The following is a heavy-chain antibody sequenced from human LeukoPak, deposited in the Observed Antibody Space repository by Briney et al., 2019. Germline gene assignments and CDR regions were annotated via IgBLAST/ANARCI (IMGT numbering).Heavy chain of an antibody. Sequence: SETLSLTCAVYGGSFSSYYWGWIRQPPGKGLEWIGSIYYSGSTYYNPSLKSRVTISVDTSKNQFSLKLSSVTAADTAVYYCARDFPYYYDSSGYYGGDYWGQGTLVTVSS. CDR3: ARDFPYYYDSSGYYGGDY. CDR2: IYYSGST. D-gene: IGHD3-22*01. V-gene: IGHV4-39*07. J-gene: IGHJ4*02. CDR1: GGSFSSYY.